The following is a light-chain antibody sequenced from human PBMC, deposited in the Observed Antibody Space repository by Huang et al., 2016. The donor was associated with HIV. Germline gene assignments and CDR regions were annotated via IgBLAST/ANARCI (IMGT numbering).Light chain of an antibody. CDR2: DAS. J-gene: IGKJ4*01. CDR1: QGINNR. CDR3: LQHNGHPLT. V-gene: IGKV1-17*03. Sequence: DIQMTQSPSVMSASVGDRVTISCRASQGINNRLVWFQQKPGRVPKRLIHDASSLESGVPTRFIGSGSGTEFTLTINSLQPEDFATYCLQHNGHPLTFGGGTRVEIK.